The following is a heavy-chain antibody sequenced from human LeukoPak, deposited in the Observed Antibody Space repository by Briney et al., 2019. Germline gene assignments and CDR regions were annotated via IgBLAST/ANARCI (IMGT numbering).Heavy chain of an antibody. CDR1: GGSIWSSHYY. V-gene: IGHV4-39*01. CDR2: VYYSGST. J-gene: IGHJ4*02. D-gene: IGHD4-17*01. Sequence: PSETLSLTCSVSGGSIWSSHYYWGWIRQPPGQGLGWIASVYYSGSTYYAPSLRSRVTISIDTSKNQFSLKLTSVTAADTAVFYCARQGGDNGYYYFDFWGQGTLVTVSS. CDR3: ARQGGDNGYYYFDF.